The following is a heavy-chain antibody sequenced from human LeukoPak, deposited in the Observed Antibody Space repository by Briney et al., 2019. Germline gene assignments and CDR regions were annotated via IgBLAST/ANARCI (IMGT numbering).Heavy chain of an antibody. V-gene: IGHV1-46*01. CDR3: ARGSYDILTGTSLFAYYGMDV. CDR1: GYSFTRYF. J-gene: IGHJ6*02. CDR2: IIPSDGST. Sequence: ASVKVSCKASGYSFTRYFIHWVRQAPGQGLEWMGIIIPSDGSTSYAQKFQGRVTMTRDTSTSTVYMELSSLRSEDTAVYYCARGSYDILTGTSLFAYYGMDVWGQGTTVTVS. D-gene: IGHD3-9*01.